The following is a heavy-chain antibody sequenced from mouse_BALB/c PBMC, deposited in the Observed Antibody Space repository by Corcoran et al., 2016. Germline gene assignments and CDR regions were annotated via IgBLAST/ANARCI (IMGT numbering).Heavy chain of an antibody. V-gene: IGHV4-1*02. CDR2: INPDSSTI. D-gene: IGHD2-1*01. Sequence: EVKLLESGGGLVQPGGSLKLSCAASGFAFSRYWMSWVRQAPGKGLEWIGEINPDSSTINYTPSLKDKFIISRDNAKNTLYLQMSKVRAEDTALYYCARRGYYGNSAYWGQGTLVTVSA. J-gene: IGHJ3*01. CDR3: ARRGYYGNSAY. CDR1: GFAFSRYW.